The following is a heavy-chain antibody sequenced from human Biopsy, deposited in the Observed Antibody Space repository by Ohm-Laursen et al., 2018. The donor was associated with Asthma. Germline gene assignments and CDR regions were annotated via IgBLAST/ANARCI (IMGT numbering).Heavy chain of an antibody. D-gene: IGHD4-17*01. CDR1: GYSLTDLS. V-gene: IGHV1-24*01. CDR2: HDHEEGGT. CDR3: ASDFPKDYVRYNFQF. J-gene: IGHJ4*02. Sequence: SVKVSCKISGYSLTDLSMHWVRQAPGLGLEWMGGHDHEEGGTVNARRFQGRVTMTEDTSTDTANMELSSLSSDDTAVYYCASDFPKDYVRYNFQFWGQGTLVTVSS.